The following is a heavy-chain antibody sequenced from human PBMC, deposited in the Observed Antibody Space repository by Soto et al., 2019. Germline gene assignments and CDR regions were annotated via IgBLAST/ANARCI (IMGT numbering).Heavy chain of an antibody. CDR1: GFTVSNNY. V-gene: IGHV3-53*02. CDR2: IYSGGST. CDR3: ATYSSLDY. Sequence: EVQLVETGGGLIQPGGSLRLSCAASGFTVSNNYMSWVRQAPGKGLEWVSLIYSGGSTYYADSVKGRFTISRDNSKNTLYLQMNSLKAEDTAVYYCATYSSLDYWGQGTLVSVSS. D-gene: IGHD6-13*01. J-gene: IGHJ4*02.